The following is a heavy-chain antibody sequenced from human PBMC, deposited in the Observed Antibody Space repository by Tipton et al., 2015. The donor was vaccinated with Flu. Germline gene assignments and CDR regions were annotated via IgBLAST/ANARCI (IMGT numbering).Heavy chain of an antibody. Sequence: GSLRLSCAVSGFTVSPNYMSWVRQAPGKGLEWVSAIHGVDSTYYADSVKGRFTISRDNSKNTLYRQMNTLSPEDTAVYFCARGTSVTNFFDYWGQGTLVTVSS. D-gene: IGHD4-17*01. CDR1: GFTVSPNY. CDR3: ARGTSVTNFFDY. J-gene: IGHJ4*02. V-gene: IGHV3-66*01. CDR2: IHGVDST.